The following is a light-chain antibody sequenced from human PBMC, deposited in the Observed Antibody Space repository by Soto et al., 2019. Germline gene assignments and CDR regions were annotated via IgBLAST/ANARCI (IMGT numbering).Light chain of an antibody. J-gene: IGKJ4*01. CDR1: QSISTW. V-gene: IGKV1-5*03. Sequence: DIQMTQSPSTLSASVGDRVTITCRASQSISTWLAWYQQKPGKAPNLLIYKASSLQSGVPSRFSGSGSGTEFTLTISSLQPDDFAPYYCHQYAAYPLIFGGGTKVEIK. CDR3: HQYAAYPLI. CDR2: KAS.